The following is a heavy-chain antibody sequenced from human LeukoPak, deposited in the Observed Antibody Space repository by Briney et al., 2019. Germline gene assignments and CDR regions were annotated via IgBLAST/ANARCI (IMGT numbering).Heavy chain of an antibody. CDR2: IGTAGDT. J-gene: IGHJ4*02. V-gene: IGHV3-13*01. CDR3: ARVGYSYGYDY. D-gene: IGHD5-18*01. Sequence: GGSLRLSCAASGFTFSTYAMSWVRQAPGKGLEWVSAIGTAGDTYYPGSVKGRFTISRENAKNSLYLQMNSLRAGDTAVYYCARVGYSYGYDYWGQGTLVTVSS. CDR1: GFTFSTYA.